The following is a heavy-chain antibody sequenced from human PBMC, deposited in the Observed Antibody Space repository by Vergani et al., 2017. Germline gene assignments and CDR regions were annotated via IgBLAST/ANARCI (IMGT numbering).Heavy chain of an antibody. J-gene: IGHJ3*01. Sequence: QLQESGPGLLKPSETLSLTCAVYGGSLSGYYWSWIRLAPGKRLEWIGEINHSGTINYNPTLKSPFNVSIDTSRDHFSLKLRSVSAADTAVYFCARRAERWETLLRDDFDVWGQGTFVTVSP. CDR2: INHSGTI. CDR3: ARRAERWETLLRDDFDV. V-gene: IGHV4-34*01. CDR1: GGSLSGYY. D-gene: IGHD1-26*01.